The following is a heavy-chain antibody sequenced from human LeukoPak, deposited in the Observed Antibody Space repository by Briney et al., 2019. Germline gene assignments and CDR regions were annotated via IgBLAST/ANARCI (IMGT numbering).Heavy chain of an antibody. D-gene: IGHD3-22*01. CDR2: IRGNGET. CDR1: GLSFSSFA. Sequence: GGSLRLSCAASGLSFSSFAMSWVRQGPARGLEWVSSIRGNGETFYADSVKGRFTISRDNSKNTLFLQMNSLRAEDTAVYYCTKRPVVVITTPYFDYWGQGTLVTVSS. J-gene: IGHJ4*02. V-gene: IGHV3-23*01. CDR3: TKRPVVVITTPYFDY.